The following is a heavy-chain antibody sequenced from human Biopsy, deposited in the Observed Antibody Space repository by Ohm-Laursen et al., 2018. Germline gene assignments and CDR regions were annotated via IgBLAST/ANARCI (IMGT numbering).Heavy chain of an antibody. CDR1: SYTFTDYN. CDR3: ATVRGLVWFGELIA. CDR2: IIPIFQTT. D-gene: IGHD3-10*01. Sequence: SSVKVSCKASSYTFTDYNIHWMRQAPGQGLEFVGGIIPIFQTTHYAQSFQGRVTIVADKSTSTAYMELSSLRSDDTAIYYCATVRGLVWFGELIAWGQGTLVTVSS. V-gene: IGHV1-69*06. J-gene: IGHJ5*02.